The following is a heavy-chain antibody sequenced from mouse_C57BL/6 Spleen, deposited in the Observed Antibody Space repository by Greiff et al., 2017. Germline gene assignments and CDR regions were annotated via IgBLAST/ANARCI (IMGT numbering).Heavy chain of an antibody. CDR2: IYPGDGDT. Sequence: LQQSGASVKISCKASGYAFSSYWMNWVKQRPGKGLEWIGQIYPGDGDTNYNGKFKGKATLTADKSSSTAYMQLSSLTSEDSAVYFCARREVLRYFDYWGQGTTLTVSS. CDR3: ARREVLRYFDY. J-gene: IGHJ2*01. D-gene: IGHD1-1*01. V-gene: IGHV1-80*01. CDR1: GYAFSSYW.